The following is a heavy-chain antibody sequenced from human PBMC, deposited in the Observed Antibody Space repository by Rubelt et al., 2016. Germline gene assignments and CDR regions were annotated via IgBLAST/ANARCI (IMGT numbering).Heavy chain of an antibody. CDR2: INSDGSST. CDR3: ATDYYVSGSRGH. CDR1: GFTFSSSW. J-gene: IGHJ4*02. D-gene: IGHD3-10*01. Sequence: VQLVESGGGLAKPGGSLRLSCAASGFTFSSSWMHWVRQAPGKGLVWVSRINSDGSSTNYADSVRGRFTISRDNSKNTLYRQMNSLRVEETAVYYCATDYYVSGSRGHWGQGTLVTVSS. V-gene: IGHV3-74*02.